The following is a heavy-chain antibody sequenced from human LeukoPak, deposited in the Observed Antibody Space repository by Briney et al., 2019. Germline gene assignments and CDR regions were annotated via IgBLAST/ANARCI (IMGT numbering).Heavy chain of an antibody. V-gene: IGHV3-23*01. J-gene: IGHJ6*02. D-gene: IGHD5-24*01. CDR2: IGSDNKQ. Sequence: WGSLPLSCAASGFTFSAYAMTWVRQAPGKGLEWVSSIGSDNKQHYSESVKRRFAISRDNSKSMLFLQLNSLRAEDTALYYCARDLHYNVAMDVWGQGTTVTVSS. CDR1: GFTFSAYA. CDR3: ARDLHYNVAMDV.